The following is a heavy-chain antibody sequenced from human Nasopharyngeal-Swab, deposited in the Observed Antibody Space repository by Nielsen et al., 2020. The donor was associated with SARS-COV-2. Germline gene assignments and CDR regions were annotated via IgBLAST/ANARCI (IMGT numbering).Heavy chain of an antibody. CDR3: ARSKLATAARPGWFDP. J-gene: IGHJ5*02. Sequence: VRQAPGKGLEWVAVIWYDGSNKYYADSVKGRFTISRDNSKNTLYLQMNSLRAEDTAVYYCARSKLATAARPGWFDPWGQGTLVTVS. CDR2: IWYDGSNK. V-gene: IGHV3-33*01. D-gene: IGHD6-6*01.